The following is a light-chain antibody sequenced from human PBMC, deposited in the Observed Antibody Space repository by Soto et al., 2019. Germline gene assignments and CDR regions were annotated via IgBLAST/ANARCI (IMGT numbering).Light chain of an antibody. V-gene: IGKV1-33*01. CDR1: QDISNY. J-gene: IGKJ1*01. CDR2: DAS. Sequence: DIQMTQSPSSLSASVGDRVTITCQASQDISNYLNWYQQKPGKAPKLLIYDASNLETGVPSRFSGSGSGTDFTFTISSLQPEDIATYYCPQYDNLPRTFGQGTKVEIK. CDR3: PQYDNLPRT.